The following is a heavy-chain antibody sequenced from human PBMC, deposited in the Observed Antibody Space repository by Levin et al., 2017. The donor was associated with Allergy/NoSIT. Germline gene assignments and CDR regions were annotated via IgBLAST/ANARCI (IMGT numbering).Heavy chain of an antibody. CDR2: IRSKANNYAT. J-gene: IGHJ6*02. V-gene: IGHV3-73*01. Sequence: GGSLRLSCAASGFTISGSAMHWVRQASGKGLEWVGRIRSKANNYATAYAALVKGRFIVSRDDSKNTAYLQMKSLKAEDTAIYYCTRPGGDLYYSYGMDVWGQGTTVTVSS. D-gene: IGHD2-21*02. CDR3: TRPGGDLYYSYGMDV. CDR1: GFTISGSA.